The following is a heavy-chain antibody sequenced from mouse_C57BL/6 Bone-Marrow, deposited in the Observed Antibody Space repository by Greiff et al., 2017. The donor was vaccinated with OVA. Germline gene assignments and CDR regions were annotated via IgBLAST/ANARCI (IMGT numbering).Heavy chain of an antibody. D-gene: IGHD2-4*01. CDR2: IDPEDGET. J-gene: IGHJ3*01. CDR1: GFTIKDYY. V-gene: IGHV14-2*01. CDR3: AYYDYVLAGFAY. Sequence: VQLKQSGAELLKPGASVKLSCTASGFTIKDYYMHWVKQRPEQGLEWIGRIDPEDGETKYAPKFQGKATITADTSSNTAYLQLSSLTSEDTAVYYYAYYDYVLAGFAYWGQGTLVTVSA.